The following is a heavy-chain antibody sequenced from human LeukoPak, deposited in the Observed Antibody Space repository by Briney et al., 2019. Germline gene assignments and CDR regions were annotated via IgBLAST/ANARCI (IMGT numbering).Heavy chain of an antibody. CDR2: INPNSGGT. CDR3: ARGGIVGATDAFDI. D-gene: IGHD1-26*01. V-gene: IGHV1-2*02. Sequence: GASVKVSCKASGYILTGYYMHWVRQAPGQGLEWIGWINPNSGGTNYAQKFQGRVTVTRDTSINTAHMQLSRLRSDDMAIYYCARGGIVGATDAFDIWGQGTMVTVSS. J-gene: IGHJ3*02. CDR1: GYILTGYY.